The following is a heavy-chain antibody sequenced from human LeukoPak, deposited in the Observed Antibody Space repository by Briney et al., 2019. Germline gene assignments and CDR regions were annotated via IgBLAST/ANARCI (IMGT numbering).Heavy chain of an antibody. V-gene: IGHV3-33*01. Sequence: GGSLRLSCAASGFTFSSYGMHWVRQAPGKGLEWVAVIWYDGSNKYYADSVKGRFTISRDNSKNTLYLQMNSLRAEDTAVYYCASIGSGSYYLDYCGMDVWGKGTTVTVSS. CDR3: ASIGSGSYYLDYCGMDV. D-gene: IGHD3-10*01. CDR1: GFTFSSYG. CDR2: IWYDGSNK. J-gene: IGHJ6*04.